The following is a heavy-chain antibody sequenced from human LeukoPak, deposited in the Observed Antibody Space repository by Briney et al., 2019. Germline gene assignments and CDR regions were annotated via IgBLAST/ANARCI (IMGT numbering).Heavy chain of an antibody. Sequence: SETLSLTCAVYGGSFSGYYWSWIRQPPGKGLEWIGEINHSGSTNYNPSLKSRVTISVDTSKNQFSLKLSSVTAADTAVYYCARGQFVSDYYGSGSHWYYWGQGTLVTVSS. CDR3: ARGQFVSDYYGSGSHWYY. V-gene: IGHV4-34*01. CDR1: GGSFSGYY. CDR2: INHSGST. D-gene: IGHD3-10*01. J-gene: IGHJ4*02.